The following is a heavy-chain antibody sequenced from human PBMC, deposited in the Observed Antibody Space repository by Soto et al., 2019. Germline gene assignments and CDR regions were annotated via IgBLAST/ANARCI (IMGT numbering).Heavy chain of an antibody. CDR3: AREGYDSSGYYGSH. D-gene: IGHD3-22*01. J-gene: IGHJ4*02. V-gene: IGHV4-34*01. CDR1: GGSLSGYG. CDR2: INHSGST. Sequence: PSETLSLSCSVYGGSLSGYGWSWIRQPPGKGLEWIGEINHSGSTNYNPSLKSRVTISVDTSKNQFSLKLSSVTAADTAVYYCAREGYDSSGYYGSHWGQGTLVTVSS.